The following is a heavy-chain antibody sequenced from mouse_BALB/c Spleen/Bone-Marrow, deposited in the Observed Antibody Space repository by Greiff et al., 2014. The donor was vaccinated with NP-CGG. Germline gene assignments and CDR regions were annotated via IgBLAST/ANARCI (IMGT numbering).Heavy chain of an antibody. Sequence: VQLQQPGAELVKPGASVKLSCTASGFNIKDTYMHWVKQRPEQGLEWIGRIDPANGNTKYDPKFQGKATITADTSSNTAYLQLSSLTSEDTAVYYCAAYYYGSSQFAYRGQVTLVTVSA. CDR2: IDPANGNT. D-gene: IGHD1-1*01. CDR1: GFNIKDTY. CDR3: AAYYYGSSQFAY. V-gene: IGHV14-3*02. J-gene: IGHJ3*01.